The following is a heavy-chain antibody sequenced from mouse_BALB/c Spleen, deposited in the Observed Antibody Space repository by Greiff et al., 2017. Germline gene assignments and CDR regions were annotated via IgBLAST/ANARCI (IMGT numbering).Heavy chain of an antibody. CDR1: GYSITSDYA. J-gene: IGHJ1*01. CDR2: ISYSGST. D-gene: IGHD1-1*01. V-gene: IGHV3-2*02. Sequence: VQLKESGPGLVKPSQSLSLTCTVTGYSITSDYAWNWIRQFPGNKLEWMGYISYSGSTSYNPSLKSRISITRDTSKNQFFLQLNSVTTEDTATYYCAREATVVKDFDVWGAGTTVTVSS. CDR3: AREATVVKDFDV.